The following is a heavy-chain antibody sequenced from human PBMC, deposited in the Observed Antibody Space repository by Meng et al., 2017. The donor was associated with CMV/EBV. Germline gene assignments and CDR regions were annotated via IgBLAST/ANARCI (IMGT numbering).Heavy chain of an antibody. D-gene: IGHD1-7*01. CDR3: ATYIGNYINWYFDL. Sequence: QGQLVQSGAEVKKPGASVKVSCKASGYTFTGYYMHWVRQAPGQGLEWMGWINPNSGGTNYAQKFQGRVTVTRDTSISTAYMELSRLRSDDTAVYYCATYIGNYINWYFDLWGRGTLVTVSS. J-gene: IGHJ2*01. CDR2: INPNSGGT. CDR1: GYTFTGYY. V-gene: IGHV1-2*02.